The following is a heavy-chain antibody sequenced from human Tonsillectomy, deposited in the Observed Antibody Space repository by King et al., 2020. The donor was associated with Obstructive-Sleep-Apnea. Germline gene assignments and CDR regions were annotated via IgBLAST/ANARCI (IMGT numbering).Heavy chain of an antibody. V-gene: IGHV4-34*01. J-gene: IGHJ5*02. CDR1: GGSFSGYY. CDR3: ARGRSSRNWFDT. CDR2: INHSGST. Sequence: VQLQQWGAGLLKPSETLSLTCAVYGGSFSGYYWSWIRQPPGKGLEWIGEINHSGSTNYNPSLKSRVTISVDTSKNQFSLKLSSVTAADTAVYYCARGRSSRNWFDTWGQGTLVTVSS. D-gene: IGHD2-15*01.